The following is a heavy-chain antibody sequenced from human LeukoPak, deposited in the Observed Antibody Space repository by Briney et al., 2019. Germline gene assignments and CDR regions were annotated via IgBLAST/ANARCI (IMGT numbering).Heavy chain of an antibody. CDR3: ARGRDSSSWYRQHYYYYMDV. CDR2: IYYRGST. Sequence: PSETLSLTCIVSGGSISSSSYYWGWIRQPPGKGLEWIGSIYYRGSTYYNPSLKSRVTISVDTSKNQFSLKLSSVTAADTAVYYCARGRDSSSWYRQHYYYYMDVWGKGTTVTVSS. CDR1: GGSISSSSYY. D-gene: IGHD6-13*01. V-gene: IGHV4-39*01. J-gene: IGHJ6*03.